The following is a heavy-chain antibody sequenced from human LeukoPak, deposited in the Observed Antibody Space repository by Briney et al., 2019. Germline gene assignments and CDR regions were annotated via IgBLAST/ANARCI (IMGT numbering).Heavy chain of an antibody. Sequence: SVKVSCKASGGTFISYAISWVRQAPGQGLEWMGGIIPIFGTANYAQKLQGRVTMTTDTSTSTAYMELRSLRSDDTAVYYCARVSGPDNWFDPWGQGTLVTVSS. CDR2: IIPIFGTA. D-gene: IGHD1-14*01. J-gene: IGHJ5*02. CDR3: ARVSGPDNWFDP. CDR1: GGTFISYA. V-gene: IGHV1-69*05.